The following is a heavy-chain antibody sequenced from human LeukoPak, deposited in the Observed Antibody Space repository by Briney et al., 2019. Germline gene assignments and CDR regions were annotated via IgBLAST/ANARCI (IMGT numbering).Heavy chain of an antibody. D-gene: IGHD2-21*01. J-gene: IGHJ5*02. CDR2: IYSAGGT. Sequence: GGSLRLSCAASGFTVSNNYMSWVRRAAGKGLEWVALIYSAGGTYYADSVKGRFTISRDNSKNTLHLQMNSLRAEDTADYYCVRNSGELGAWGQGTLVTVSS. CDR3: VRNSGELGA. CDR1: GFTVSNNY. V-gene: IGHV3-53*01.